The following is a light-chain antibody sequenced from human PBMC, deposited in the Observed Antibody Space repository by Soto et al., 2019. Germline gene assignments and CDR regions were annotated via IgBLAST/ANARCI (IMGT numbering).Light chain of an antibody. J-gene: IGLJ3*02. CDR2: GNN. V-gene: IGLV1-40*01. CDR3: QSYDNSLTAWV. CDR1: SSNFGAGYD. Sequence: QSALTQPPSVSGAPGQRVTISCTGSSSNFGAGYDVHWYQQLPGTAPKLLIYGNNNRPSGVPDRFSGSKSGTSASLAITGLQTEDEAHYYCQSYDNSLTAWVFGGGTKLTVL.